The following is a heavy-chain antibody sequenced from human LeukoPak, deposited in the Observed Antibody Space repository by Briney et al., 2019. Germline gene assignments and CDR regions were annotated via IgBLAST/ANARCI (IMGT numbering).Heavy chain of an antibody. CDR3: AVALYGSGNYPNYFDY. V-gene: IGHV3-21*05. CDR1: GFTFSYYG. J-gene: IGHJ4*02. CDR2: ISGSSTYT. D-gene: IGHD3-10*01. Sequence: GGSLRLSCAASGFTFSYYGMHWVRQAPGKGLESLSYISGSSTYTNYADSVKGRFTISRDNARNSLFLQMNSLRAEDTAVYYCAVALYGSGNYPNYFDYWGQGTLVTVSS.